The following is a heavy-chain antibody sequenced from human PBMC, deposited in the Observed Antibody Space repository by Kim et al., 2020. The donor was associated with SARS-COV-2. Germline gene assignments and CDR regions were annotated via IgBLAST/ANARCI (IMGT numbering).Heavy chain of an antibody. CDR1: GGSLSGSY. CDR3: AGLGGNTQMGYNWFDP. V-gene: IGHV4-34*01. CDR2: SNHLGGT. Sequence: SETLSLTCAVHGGSLSGSYWSWIRQPPGKGLEWIGESNHLGGTNYNPSLKSRFTISVDTSKNQFSLRLSSVTAADTAVYSCAGLGGNTQMGYNWFDPWGQGTLVTVSS. D-gene: IGHD1-26*01. J-gene: IGHJ5*02.